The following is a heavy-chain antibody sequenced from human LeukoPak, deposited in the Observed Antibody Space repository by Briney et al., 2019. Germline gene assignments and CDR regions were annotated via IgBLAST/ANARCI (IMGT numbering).Heavy chain of an antibody. CDR3: ARARDAYCGGDRYPYYFDY. V-gene: IGHV1-18*01. D-gene: IGHD2-21*02. CDR1: GYTFTSYG. CDR2: ISAYNGNT. Sequence: ASVKVSCKASGYTFTSYGISWVRQAPGQGLEWMGWISAYNGNTNYAQKLQGRVTMTTDTSTSTAYMELRSLRSDDTAVYYCARARDAYCGGDRYPYYFDYWGQGTLVTVSS. J-gene: IGHJ4*02.